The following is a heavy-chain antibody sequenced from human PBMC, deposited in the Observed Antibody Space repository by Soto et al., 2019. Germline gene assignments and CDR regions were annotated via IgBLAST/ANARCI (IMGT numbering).Heavy chain of an antibody. D-gene: IGHD3-22*01. Sequence: SETLSLTCTVSGGSISSSSYYWVWIRQPPGKGLEWIGSIYYSGSTYYNPSLKSRVTISVDTSKNQFSLKLSSVTAADTAVYYCARLEVYDSRLLWGQGTLVTVSS. CDR3: ARLEVYDSRLL. CDR2: IYYSGST. CDR1: GGSISSSSYY. V-gene: IGHV4-39*01. J-gene: IGHJ4*02.